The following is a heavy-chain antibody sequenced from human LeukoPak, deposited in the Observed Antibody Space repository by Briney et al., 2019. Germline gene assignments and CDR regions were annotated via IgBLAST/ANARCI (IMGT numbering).Heavy chain of an antibody. CDR3: ARDKRVAVAGTYIYYYYMDV. J-gene: IGHJ6*03. CDR1: GGSISSYY. Sequence: PSETLSLTCTVSGGSISSYYWSWIRQPAGKGLEWIGRIYISGSGSTNYNPSLMSRVTMSVDTSKNQFSLKLSSVTAADTAVYYCARDKRVAVAGTYIYYYYMDVWGNGTTVTISS. V-gene: IGHV4-4*07. D-gene: IGHD6-19*01. CDR2: IYISGSGST.